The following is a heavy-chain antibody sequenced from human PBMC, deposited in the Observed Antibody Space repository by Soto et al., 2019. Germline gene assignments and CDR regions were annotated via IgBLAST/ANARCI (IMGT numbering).Heavy chain of an antibody. V-gene: IGHV3-23*01. D-gene: IGHD7-27*01. CDR3: AKSTGADDAFDI. CDR1: GFTFSSYA. J-gene: IGHJ3*02. CDR2: ISGSVGST. Sequence: GGSLRLSCAASGFTFSSYAMSWVRQAPGKGLEWVSAISGSVGSTYYADSVKGRFTISRDNSKNTLYLQMNSLRAEDTAVYYCAKSTGADDAFDIWGQGTMVTVSS.